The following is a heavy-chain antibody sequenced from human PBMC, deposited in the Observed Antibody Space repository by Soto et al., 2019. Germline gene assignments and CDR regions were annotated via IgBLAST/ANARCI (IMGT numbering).Heavy chain of an antibody. CDR1: GGSISSGAYY. Sequence: QVQLQESGPGLVKASQTLSLTCTVSGGSISSGAYYWSWIRQHPGKGLEWIGHIYYSGTTYYNPSLRGRVTISVDTSKNQFSLKLSSLTAADTAVYYCARVIGLDYFDYWGQGTLVTVSS. CDR2: IYYSGTT. J-gene: IGHJ4*02. CDR3: ARVIGLDYFDY. V-gene: IGHV4-31*03. D-gene: IGHD2-2*03.